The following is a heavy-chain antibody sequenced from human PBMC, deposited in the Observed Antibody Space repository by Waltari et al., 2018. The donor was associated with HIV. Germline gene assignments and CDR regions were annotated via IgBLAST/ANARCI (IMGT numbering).Heavy chain of an antibody. V-gene: IGHV3-30*18. D-gene: IGHD6-13*01. CDR3: AKGSAPGNFDY. CDR1: GFTFSSYG. J-gene: IGHJ4*02. Sequence: VQLVESGGGVVQPGRSLRLSCAASGFTFSSYGMHWVRQAPGKGLEWVAVISYDGSNKYNADSVKGRFTISRDNSKNTLYLQMNSLRAEDTAVYYCAKGSAPGNFDYWGQGTLVTVSS. CDR2: ISYDGSNK.